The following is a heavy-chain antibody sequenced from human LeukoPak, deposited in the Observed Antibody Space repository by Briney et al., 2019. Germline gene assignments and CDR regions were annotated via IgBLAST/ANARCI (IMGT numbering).Heavy chain of an antibody. CDR2: IYPGDSDT. J-gene: IGHJ4*02. CDR3: ARRKYYYDSSGYGYYFDY. CDR1: GYSFTSYW. V-gene: IGHV5-51*01. D-gene: IGHD3-22*01. Sequence: LGESLKISCKGSGYSFTSYWIGWVRQMPGKGLEWMGIIYPGDSDTRYSPSFQGQVTISADKSISTAYLQWSSLKASDTAMYYCARRKYYYDSSGYGYYFDYWGQGTLVTVSS.